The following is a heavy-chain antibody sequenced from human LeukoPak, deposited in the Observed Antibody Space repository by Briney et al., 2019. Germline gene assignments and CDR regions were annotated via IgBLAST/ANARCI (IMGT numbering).Heavy chain of an antibody. D-gene: IGHD1-1*01. V-gene: IGHV4-59*08. Sequence: KPSETLSLTCTVSGGSISGYFWSWIRQPAGKGLEWIGRIHDNGDSNHNPSLKSRVTISVDTSKNQFSLKLTSVTAADTAVYYCARHLHNQPSPSFDPWGQGTLVTVSS. CDR3: ARHLHNQPSPSFDP. CDR2: IHDNGDS. CDR1: GGSISGYF. J-gene: IGHJ5*02.